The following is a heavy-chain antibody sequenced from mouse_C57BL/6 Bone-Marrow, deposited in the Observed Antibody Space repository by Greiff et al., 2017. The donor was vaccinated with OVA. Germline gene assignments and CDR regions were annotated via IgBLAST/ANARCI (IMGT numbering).Heavy chain of an antibody. J-gene: IGHJ2*01. CDR3: TPSTVVDY. CDR2: IDSENGDT. D-gene: IGHD1-1*01. Sequence: VQLQQSGAELVRPGASVKLSCTASGFNIKDDYMHWVKQRPEQGLEWIGWIDSENGDTEYASKFQGKATITADTSSNTAYLQLSSLTSEDTAVYYCTPSTVVDYWGQGTTLTVSS. V-gene: IGHV14-4*01. CDR1: GFNIKDDY.